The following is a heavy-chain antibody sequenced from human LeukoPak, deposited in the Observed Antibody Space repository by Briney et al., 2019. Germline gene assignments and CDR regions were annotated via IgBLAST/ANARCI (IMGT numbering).Heavy chain of an antibody. J-gene: IGHJ6*03. CDR2: IIPIFGTA. V-gene: IGHV1-69*13. Sequence: SVKVSCKASGGTFSSYAISWVRQAPGQGLEWMGGIIPIFGTANYAQKFQGRVTITADESTSTAYMELSSLRSEDTAVYYCARGYQGITIFGVVTRDYYYMDVWGKGTTVTVSS. D-gene: IGHD3-3*01. CDR3: ARGYQGITIFGVVTRDYYYMDV. CDR1: GGTFSSYA.